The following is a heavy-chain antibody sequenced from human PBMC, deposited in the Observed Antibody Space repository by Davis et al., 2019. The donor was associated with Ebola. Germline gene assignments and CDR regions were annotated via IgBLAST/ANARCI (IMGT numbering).Heavy chain of an antibody. CDR2: IWYDGSNK. V-gene: IGHV3-33*01. CDR3: ARGRAVQGLIYFDY. CDR1: GFTFSSYG. Sequence: GESLKISCAASGFTFSSYGMHWVRQAPGKGLAWVAVIWYDGSNKYYADSVKGRFTISRDNSKNTLYLQMNSLRAEDTAVYYCARGRAVQGLIYFDYWGQGTLVTVSS. D-gene: IGHD3-16*01. J-gene: IGHJ4*02.